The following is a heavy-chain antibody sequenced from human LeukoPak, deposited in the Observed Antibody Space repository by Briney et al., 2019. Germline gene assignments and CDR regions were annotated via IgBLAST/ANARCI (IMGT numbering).Heavy chain of an antibody. CDR3: AKDRLAAAGIYSYFDY. J-gene: IGHJ4*02. CDR1: GFPFSSYA. Sequence: GGSLRLSCAASGFPFSSYAMSWVRQAPGKGLEWVSTISGSGGSTYYADSVKGRFTISRDNSKNTLYLQMNSLRAEDTAVYYCAKDRLAAAGIYSYFDYWGQGTLVTVSS. CDR2: ISGSGGST. V-gene: IGHV3-23*01. D-gene: IGHD6-13*01.